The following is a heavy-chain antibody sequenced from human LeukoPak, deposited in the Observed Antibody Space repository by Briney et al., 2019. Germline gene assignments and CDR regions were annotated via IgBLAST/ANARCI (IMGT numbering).Heavy chain of an antibody. J-gene: IGHJ1*01. V-gene: IGHV1-18*01. CDR1: GYTFTSYG. Sequence: ASVKVSCKASGYTFTSYGISWVRQAPGQGLEWMGWISAYNGNTNYAQKLQGRVTMTTDTSTSTAYMELRSLRSEDTAVYYCSRGGPVAGTHKYFQHWGQGTLVTVSS. D-gene: IGHD6-19*01. CDR2: ISAYNGNT. CDR3: SRGGPVAGTHKYFQH.